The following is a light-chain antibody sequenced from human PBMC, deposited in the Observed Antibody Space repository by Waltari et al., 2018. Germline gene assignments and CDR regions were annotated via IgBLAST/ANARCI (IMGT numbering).Light chain of an antibody. V-gene: IGKV1D-16*01. CDR2: TAS. CDR1: QGISSW. Sequence: DIPMHQSPSSLSAPLGAKATITCHASQGISSWLAWYQQKPGKAPKPLIYTASSLHTGVPSRFSGSGSGTDYTLPISSLQPEDFATYYCQQYDDLPWTFGQGTTVEIK. J-gene: IGKJ1*01. CDR3: QQYDDLPWT.